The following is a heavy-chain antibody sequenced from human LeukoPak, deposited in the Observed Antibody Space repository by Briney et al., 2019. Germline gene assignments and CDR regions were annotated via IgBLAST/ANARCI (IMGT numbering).Heavy chain of an antibody. CDR2: INHSGST. V-gene: IGHV4-39*07. J-gene: IGHJ4*02. CDR3: ARGPTTDNSSSWSSGLETFDY. Sequence: SETLSLTCTVSGGSISSSNAYWGWLRQPPGKGLEWIGGINHSGSTNYNPSLKSRVTISVDTSKNQFSLKLSSVTAADTAVYDCARGPTTDNSSSWSSGLETFDYWGQGTLVTVSS. D-gene: IGHD6-13*01. CDR1: GGSISSSNAY.